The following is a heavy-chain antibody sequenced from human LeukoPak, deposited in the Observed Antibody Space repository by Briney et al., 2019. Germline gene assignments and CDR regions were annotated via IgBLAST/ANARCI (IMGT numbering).Heavy chain of an antibody. CDR2: VSWDSGTK. CDR1: GFTIHDYP. V-gene: IGHV3-9*01. J-gene: IGHJ2*01. CDR3: TKVLYYDPLTWYFDV. Sequence: GGSLRLSCVASGFTIHDYPMHWVRPAPGKGLERVSAVSWDSGTKDYAASVKGRFTASRDNAQISLYLQLSSLRVEDTAVYYCTKVLYYDPLTWYFDVWGRGTLVSVSS. D-gene: IGHD1-26*01.